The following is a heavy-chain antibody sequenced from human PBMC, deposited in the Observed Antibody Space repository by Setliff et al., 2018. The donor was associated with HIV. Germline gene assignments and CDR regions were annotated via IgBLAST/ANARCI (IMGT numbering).Heavy chain of an antibody. Sequence: PSETLSLTCTVSGVSINSVLYSWTWIRQLPGKGLEWIGYIYYSGNTYYNPSLKCRLTISLETSKNQFSLKLSSVTAADTAVYYCAGGFRDDIVVVSGRPRTWLDPWGQGTLGTAPQ. CDR1: GVSINSVLYS. CDR2: IYYSGNT. V-gene: IGHV4-31*03. CDR3: AGGFRDDIVVVSGRPRTWLDP. J-gene: IGHJ5*02. D-gene: IGHD2-2*01.